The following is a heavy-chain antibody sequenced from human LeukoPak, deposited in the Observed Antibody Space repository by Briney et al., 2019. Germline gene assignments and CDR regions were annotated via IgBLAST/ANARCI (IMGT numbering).Heavy chain of an antibody. CDR1: GGSFSGYY. CDR3: ARATDAIFDWFDS. J-gene: IGHJ5*01. V-gene: IGHV4-34*01. Sequence: PSETLSLTCAVYGGSFSGYYWSWIRQPPGKGLEWIGYMYYSGSTYYNPSLKSRVIISVDPSKNQFTLKLTSVSAADTAMYYCARATDAIFDWFDSWGQGTLVTVSS. CDR2: MYYSGST. D-gene: IGHD2-21*02.